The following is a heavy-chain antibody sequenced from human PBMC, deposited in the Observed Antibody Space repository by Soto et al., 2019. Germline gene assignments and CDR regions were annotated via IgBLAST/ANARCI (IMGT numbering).Heavy chain of an antibody. CDR1: GFTFSSYS. CDR3: ARLTYYYDSSGYCHDY. V-gene: IGHV3-21*01. CDR2: ISSSSSYI. Sequence: EVQLVESGGGLVKPGGSLRLSCAASGFTFSSYSMNWVRQAPGKGLEWVSSISSSSSYINYADSVKGRFTISRDNAKNSLYLQMNSLRAEDTAVYYCARLTYYYDSSGYCHDYWGQGTLVTVSS. J-gene: IGHJ4*02. D-gene: IGHD3-22*01.